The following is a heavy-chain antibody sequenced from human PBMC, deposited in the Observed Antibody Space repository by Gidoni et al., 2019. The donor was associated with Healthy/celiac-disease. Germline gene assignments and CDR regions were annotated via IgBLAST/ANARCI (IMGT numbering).Heavy chain of an antibody. J-gene: IGHJ3*02. CDR3: ASLAARSGDAFDI. D-gene: IGHD6-6*01. Sequence: EVQLVESGGGLVQPGGSLRLSCAASGFTFSSYWMHWVRRAPGKGLVWVTRINSDGSSTSYADSVKGRFTISRDNAKNTLYLQMNSLRAEDTAVYYCASLAARSGDAFDIWGQGTMVTVSS. CDR2: INSDGSST. CDR1: GFTFSSYW. V-gene: IGHV3-74*01.